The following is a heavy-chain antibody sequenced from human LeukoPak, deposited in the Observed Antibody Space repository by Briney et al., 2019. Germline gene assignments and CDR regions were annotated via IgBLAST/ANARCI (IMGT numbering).Heavy chain of an antibody. D-gene: IGHD3-10*01. V-gene: IGHV3-23*01. CDR3: AKLRARTYYYYMDV. CDR2: ISGSGGST. J-gene: IGHJ6*03. CDR1: GFTVSSNY. Sequence: GGSLRLSCAASGFTVSSNYMSWVRQAPGKGLEWVSAISGSGGSTYYADSVKGRFTIPRDNSKNTLYLQMNSLRAEDTAVYYCAKLRARTYYYYMDVWGKGTTVTVSS.